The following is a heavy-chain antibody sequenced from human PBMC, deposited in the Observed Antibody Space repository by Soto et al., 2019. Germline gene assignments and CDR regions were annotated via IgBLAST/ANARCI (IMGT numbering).Heavy chain of an antibody. D-gene: IGHD3-3*01. V-gene: IGHV3-23*01. CDR3: AKGRYDFWSGYKNWFDH. J-gene: IGHJ5*02. CDR1: GFTFSSDA. CDR2: ISGSGGST. Sequence: EVQLLESGGGLVQPGGSLRLSCAASGFTFSSDAMSWVRQAPGKGLEWVSAISGSGGSTYYADSVKGRFTISRDNSKNTLYLQMNTLRAEDTAVYYCAKGRYDFWSGYKNWFDHWGQGTLVTVSS.